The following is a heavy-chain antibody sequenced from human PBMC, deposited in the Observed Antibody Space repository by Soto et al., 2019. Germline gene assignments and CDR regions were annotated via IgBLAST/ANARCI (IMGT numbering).Heavy chain of an antibody. CDR1: GYSFTSYW. CDR3: ARLLLSRVDFDP. Sequence: GASLKISCKGSGYSFTSYWISWVRQMPGKGLEWMGRIDPSDSYTNYSPSFQGHVTISADKSISTAYPQWSSLKASDTAMYYCARLLLSRVDFDPWGQGTLVSVSS. J-gene: IGHJ5*02. CDR2: IDPSDSYT. D-gene: IGHD3-16*02. V-gene: IGHV5-10-1*01.